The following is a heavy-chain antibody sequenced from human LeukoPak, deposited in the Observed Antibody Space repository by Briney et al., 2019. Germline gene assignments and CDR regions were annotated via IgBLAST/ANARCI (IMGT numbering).Heavy chain of an antibody. CDR2: IKRKVDGGTT. D-gene: IGHD5-12*01. Sequence: GGSLRLSCAASGFSLNSAWMRWVRQAPGKGLESVGRIKRKVDGGTTEYAAPVKGRFFISRDDSINTPHLKMNSLKSDHTAGYYCIADLPPPWGYDYPFDSWGQGTLVTVS. CDR3: IADLPPPWGYDYPFDS. V-gene: IGHV3-15*01. CDR1: GFSLNSAW. J-gene: IGHJ4*02.